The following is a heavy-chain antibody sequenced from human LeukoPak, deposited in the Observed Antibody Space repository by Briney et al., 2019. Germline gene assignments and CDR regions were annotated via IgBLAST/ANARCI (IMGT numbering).Heavy chain of an antibody. J-gene: IGHJ3*02. CDR2: IYPGDSDT. D-gene: IGHD5-18*01. CDR1: GYSFTSYW. V-gene: IGHV5-51*01. Sequence: GESLKISCKGSGYSFTSYWIGWVRQMPGKGLEWMGIIYPGDSDTRYSPSFQGQVTISADKSISTAYLQCSSLKASDTAMYYCARRRYSYGYHDAFDIWGQGTMVTVSS. CDR3: ARRRYSYGYHDAFDI.